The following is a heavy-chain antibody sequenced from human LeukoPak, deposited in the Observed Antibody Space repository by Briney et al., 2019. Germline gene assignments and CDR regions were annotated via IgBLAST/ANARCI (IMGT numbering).Heavy chain of an antibody. CDR2: FDPEDGET. CDR1: GYTLTELS. Sequence: ASVKVSCKVSGYTLTELSMHWVRQAPGKGLEWMGGFDPEDGETIYAQKFQGRVTMTEDTSTDTACMELSSLRSEDTAVYYCATEGRDGYNFDYWGQGTLVTVSS. CDR3: ATEGRDGYNFDY. D-gene: IGHD5-24*01. J-gene: IGHJ4*02. V-gene: IGHV1-24*01.